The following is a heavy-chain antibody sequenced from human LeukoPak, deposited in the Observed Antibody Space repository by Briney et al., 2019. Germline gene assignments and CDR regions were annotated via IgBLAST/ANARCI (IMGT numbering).Heavy chain of an antibody. CDR1: GGSFSGYY. CDR2: INHSGST. J-gene: IGHJ4*02. Sequence: PSETLSLTCAVYGGSFSGYYWTWIRQPPGKGLEWIGEINHSGSTNYNPSLKSQVTISVDTSKNQFSLKLSSVTAADTAVYYCARGKGSGWTFDYWGQGTLVTVSS. CDR3: ARGKGSGWTFDY. V-gene: IGHV4-34*01. D-gene: IGHD6-19*01.